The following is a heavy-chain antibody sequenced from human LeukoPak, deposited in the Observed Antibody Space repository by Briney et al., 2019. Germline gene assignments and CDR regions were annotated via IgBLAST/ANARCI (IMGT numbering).Heavy chain of an antibody. CDR3: ARRAPSAGYFDL. CDR2: IYYSRST. Sequence: SETLSLTCTVSGGSISSAGYYWSWIRQHPGKGLEWIGYIYYSRSTYYNPSLKSRVIISLDMSKNQFSLELGSVAAADTAVYYCARRAPSAGYFDLWGRGTLVTVSS. CDR1: GGSISSAGYY. V-gene: IGHV4-31*03. J-gene: IGHJ2*01.